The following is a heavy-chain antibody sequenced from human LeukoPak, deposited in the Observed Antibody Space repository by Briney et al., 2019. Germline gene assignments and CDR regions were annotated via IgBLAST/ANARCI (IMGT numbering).Heavy chain of an antibody. CDR2: IYYSGST. J-gene: IGHJ3*02. V-gene: IGHV4-59*01. D-gene: IGHD1-26*01. CDR1: GGSISSYY. CDR3: ARRSGNRKGDAFDI. Sequence: SETLSLTCTVSGGSISSYYWSWIRQPPGKGLEWIGYIYYSGSTNYNPSLKSRVTISVDTSKSQFSLKLSSVTAADTAVYYCARRSGNRKGDAFDIWGQGTMVTVSS.